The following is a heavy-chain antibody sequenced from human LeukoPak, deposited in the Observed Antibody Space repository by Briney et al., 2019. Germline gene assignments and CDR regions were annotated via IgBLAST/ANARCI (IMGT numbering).Heavy chain of an antibody. D-gene: IGHD6-13*01. J-gene: IGHJ4*02. CDR2: INHSGST. Sequence: SETLSLTCAVYGGPFSGYYWSWIRQPPGKGLVWIGEINHSGSTNYNPSLKRRVTISVDTSKNQFSLKLSSVTAADTAVYYCARGRSSWYGAYYFDYWGQGTLVTVSS. V-gene: IGHV4-34*01. CDR3: ARGRSSWYGAYYFDY. CDR1: GGPFSGYY.